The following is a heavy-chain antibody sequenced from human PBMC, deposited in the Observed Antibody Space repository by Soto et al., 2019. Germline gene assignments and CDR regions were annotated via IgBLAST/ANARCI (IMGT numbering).Heavy chain of an antibody. V-gene: IGHV3-30-3*01. D-gene: IGHD5-12*01. CDR1: GFTFSSYA. CDR3: ARVAVEMATIHVFDY. J-gene: IGHJ4*02. Sequence: QVQLVESGGGVVQPGRSLRLSCGASGFTFSSYAMHWVRQAPGKGLEWVAVISYDGSNKYYADSVKGRFTISRDNSENTLYLQMNSLRAEDTAVYYCARVAVEMATIHVFDYWGQGTLVTVSS. CDR2: ISYDGSNK.